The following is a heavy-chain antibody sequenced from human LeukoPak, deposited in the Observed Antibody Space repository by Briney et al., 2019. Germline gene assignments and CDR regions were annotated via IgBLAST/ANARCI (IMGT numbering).Heavy chain of an antibody. J-gene: IGHJ6*02. CDR3: ARIVVVADAIYYYYYGMDV. CDR1: GGSITSDNYY. CDR2: IYYDRST. D-gene: IGHD2-2*01. Sequence: SETLSLTCTVSGGSITSDNYYWGWIRQPPGKGLEYIGSIYYDRSTYCSPSPKSRVTISLDTSKNQFSLKLTSVTAADTAVYYCARIVVVADAIYYYYYGMDVWGQGTTVTVSS. V-gene: IGHV4-39*07.